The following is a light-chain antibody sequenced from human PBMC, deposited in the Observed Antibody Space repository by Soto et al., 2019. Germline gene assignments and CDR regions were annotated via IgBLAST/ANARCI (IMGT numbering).Light chain of an antibody. CDR3: QQSYTTPIT. CDR1: QTISSH. J-gene: IGKJ5*01. Sequence: DIHITHSPACLAASVGDRVIITCRASQTISSHLNWYQQKPGKAPNLLVYAASSLQSGVPSRFTGSGSGTDFTLTISSLQPEDFATYFCQQSYTTPITFGQGTRLEIK. V-gene: IGKV1-39*01. CDR2: AAS.